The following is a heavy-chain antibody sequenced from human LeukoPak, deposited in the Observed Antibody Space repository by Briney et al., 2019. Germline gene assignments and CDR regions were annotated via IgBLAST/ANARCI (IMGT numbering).Heavy chain of an antibody. Sequence: PGGSLRLSCAASGFTFSTYSMNWVRQALGKGLEWVSYISDSTSTIYYADSVKGRFTISRDNAKNSLYLQMNSLRAEDTAVYYCARDLTSGWYGWDYWGQGTLVTVSS. V-gene: IGHV3-48*01. CDR3: ARDLTSGWYGWDY. J-gene: IGHJ4*02. CDR1: GFTFSTYS. D-gene: IGHD6-19*01. CDR2: ISDSTSTI.